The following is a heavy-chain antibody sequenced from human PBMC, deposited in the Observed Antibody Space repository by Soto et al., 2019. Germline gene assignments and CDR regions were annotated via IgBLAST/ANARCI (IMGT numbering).Heavy chain of an antibody. Sequence: EVQLLESGGGLVQPGGSLRLSCAASGFTFSSYAMSWVRQAPGKGLEWVSAISGSGGSTYYADSVKGRFTISRDNSKNPPYLQMNSLRAEDTAVYYCAKSSGGGTVTSYYYWGQGTLVTVSS. J-gene: IGHJ4*02. CDR2: ISGSGGST. CDR1: GFTFSSYA. D-gene: IGHD4-17*01. V-gene: IGHV3-23*01. CDR3: AKSSGGGTVTSYYY.